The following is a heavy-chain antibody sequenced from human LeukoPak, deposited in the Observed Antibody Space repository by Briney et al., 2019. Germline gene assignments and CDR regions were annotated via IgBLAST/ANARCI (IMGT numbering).Heavy chain of an antibody. CDR2: ISSSSSYI. V-gene: IGHV3-21*01. Sequence: PGGSLRLSCSSSGFTFSRYAMHSVRQAPGKGLEWVSSISSSSSYIYYADSVKGRFTISRDNAKNSLYLQMNSLRAEDTAVYYCARDQVSDSPTFAYWGQGTLVTVSS. CDR1: GFTFSRYA. CDR3: ARDQVSDSPTFAY. D-gene: IGHD1-26*01. J-gene: IGHJ4*02.